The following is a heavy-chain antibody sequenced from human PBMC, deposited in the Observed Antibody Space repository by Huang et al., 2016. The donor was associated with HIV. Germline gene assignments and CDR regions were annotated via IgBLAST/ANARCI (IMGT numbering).Heavy chain of an antibody. D-gene: IGHD3-16*02. J-gene: IGHJ4*02. Sequence: QVQLVQSGPEVKKPGSSVKVSCKASGEALSEYVFNWVRKAARHGLEWRGEIIPSFGTAKYAQKFEGNLTITADESTNTGYMELSRLEFEDTAVYYCARDRGGWGTYRFTGNDYWGQGTLVTVSS. CDR1: GEALSEYV. CDR2: IIPSFGTA. CDR3: ARDRGGWGTYRFTGNDY. V-gene: IGHV1-69*13.